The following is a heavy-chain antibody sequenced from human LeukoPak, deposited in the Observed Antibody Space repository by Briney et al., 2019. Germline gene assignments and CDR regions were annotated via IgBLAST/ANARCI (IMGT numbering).Heavy chain of an antibody. Sequence: PSETLSLTCTVSGGSISSSSYYWGWIRQPPGKGLEWIGSIYYSGSTYYNPSLKSRVTISVDTSKNQFSLKLSSVTAADTVVYYCARADRRGPWFDPWGQGTLVTVSS. V-gene: IGHV4-39*07. J-gene: IGHJ5*02. D-gene: IGHD3-22*01. CDR2: IYYSGST. CDR3: ARADRRGPWFDP. CDR1: GGSISSSSYY.